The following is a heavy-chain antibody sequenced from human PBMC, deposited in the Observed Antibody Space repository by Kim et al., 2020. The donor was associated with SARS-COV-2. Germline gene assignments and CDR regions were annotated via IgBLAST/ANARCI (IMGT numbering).Heavy chain of an antibody. CDR1: GYTFTNYG. CDR2: ISAYNGNT. CDR3: ARGNWNDVWGLDY. J-gene: IGHJ4*02. V-gene: IGHV1-18*04. D-gene: IGHD1-20*01. Sequence: ASVKVSCKASGYTFTNYGINWVRQAPGQGLEWMGWISAYNGNTSCAQKLQGQGRVSMTTDTSTGTAYMELRSLRSNDTAVYYCARGNWNDVWGLDYWGQGTLVTVSS.